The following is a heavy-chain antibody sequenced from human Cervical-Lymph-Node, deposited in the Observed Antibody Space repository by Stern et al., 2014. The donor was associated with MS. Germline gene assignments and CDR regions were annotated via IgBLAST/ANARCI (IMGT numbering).Heavy chain of an antibody. J-gene: IGHJ2*01. D-gene: IGHD6-13*01. V-gene: IGHV5-51*01. CDR2: IYPDDSDT. Sequence: MQLVQSGAEVKKPGESLKISCKGFGYNFVGYWIGWVRQMPGKGLEWMATIYPDDSDTRYSPSFRGQVTVSVDKSTDTAYLQLSSLKATDTAMYFCARHTAGDWYFDLWGRGTLVTVSS. CDR1: GYNFVGYW. CDR3: ARHTAGDWYFDL.